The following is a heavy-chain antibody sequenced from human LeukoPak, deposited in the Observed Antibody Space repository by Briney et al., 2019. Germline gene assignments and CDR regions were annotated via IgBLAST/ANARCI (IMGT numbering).Heavy chain of an antibody. CDR2: TNPNSGGA. CDR3: AREYSSGWYGNY. CDR1: RYTYTRYY. D-gene: IGHD6-19*01. J-gene: IGHJ4*02. Sequence: GASVKVSGKASRYTYTRYYVHWVPQAAGQGLEWMGWTNPNSGGANYAQKFQGRVTMTRDTSISTAYMELSRLRSDDTAVYYCAREYSSGWYGNYWGQGTLVTVSS. V-gene: IGHV1-2*02.